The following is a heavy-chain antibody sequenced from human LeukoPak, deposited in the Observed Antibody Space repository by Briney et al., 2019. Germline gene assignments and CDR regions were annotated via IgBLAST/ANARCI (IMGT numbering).Heavy chain of an antibody. CDR2: ISSSSYI. Sequence: GGSLRLSCAASGFTFSSYSMNWVRQAPGKGLEWVSSISSSSYIYYADSVKGRFTISRDNAKNSLYLQMNSLRAEDTAVYYCAREVVVPTYAFGIWGQGTMVTVSS. D-gene: IGHD2-15*01. J-gene: IGHJ3*02. CDR1: GFTFSSYS. V-gene: IGHV3-21*01. CDR3: AREVVVPTYAFGI.